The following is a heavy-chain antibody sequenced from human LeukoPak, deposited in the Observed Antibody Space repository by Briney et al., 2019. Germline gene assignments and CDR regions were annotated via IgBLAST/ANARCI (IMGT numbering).Heavy chain of an antibody. J-gene: IGHJ6*03. CDR3: ARHIGGGIEDMDV. D-gene: IGHD3-16*02. V-gene: IGHV4-59*08. CDR2: IYVTGST. CDR1: GGSIGTYY. Sequence: PSETLSLTCTVSGGSIGTYYWSWIRQSPGQGLEWIGYIYVTGSTRYNPYLQSRVTISVDTSRNQFFLKMSSVTAADTAVYYCARHIGGGIEDMDVWGKGTKVTASS.